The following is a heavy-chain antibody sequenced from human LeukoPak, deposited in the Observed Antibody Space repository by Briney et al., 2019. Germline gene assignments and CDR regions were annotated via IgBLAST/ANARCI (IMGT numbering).Heavy chain of an antibody. CDR3: VRAGYYGDDAFDL. Sequence: GGSLRLSCAGSGFTIGSYWMGWVGQAPGKGLEWVANIRQDGSEKYYVDSVKGRLTISRDNAKNSLYLQMNGLRAEDTGIYYCVRAGYYGDDAFDLWGQGTMVTVSS. J-gene: IGHJ3*01. D-gene: IGHD2/OR15-2a*01. V-gene: IGHV3-7*01. CDR2: IRQDGSEK. CDR1: GFTIGSYW.